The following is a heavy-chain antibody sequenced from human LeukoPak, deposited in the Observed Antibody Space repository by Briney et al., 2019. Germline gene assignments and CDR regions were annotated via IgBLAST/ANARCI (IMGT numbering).Heavy chain of an antibody. Sequence: SSVKVSCKASGGTLSSYTISWVRQAPGQGLEWMGGIIPMFGTINFAQKFQDRVTLTTDESTTTAYMELSSLRSEDTALYYCARARRQYSDSSGYPDWGQGTLVTVSS. V-gene: IGHV1-69*05. CDR1: GGTLSSYT. D-gene: IGHD3-22*01. CDR3: ARARRQYSDSSGYPD. CDR2: IIPMFGTI. J-gene: IGHJ4*02.